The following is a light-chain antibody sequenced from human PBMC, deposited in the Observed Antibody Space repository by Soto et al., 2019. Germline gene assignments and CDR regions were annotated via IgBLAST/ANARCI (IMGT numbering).Light chain of an antibody. CDR3: QQTYRIPYT. Sequence: DIQMTQSPSSLSVSIGDRVTITCRSSQIISVYINWYQKKSGTPPKLLMYAASNLQSGVPSRFSGRGSGTDFTLTISSLQPEDFASYYCQQTYRIPYTFGQGTKVEI. V-gene: IGKV1-39*01. CDR2: AAS. J-gene: IGKJ2*01. CDR1: QIISVY.